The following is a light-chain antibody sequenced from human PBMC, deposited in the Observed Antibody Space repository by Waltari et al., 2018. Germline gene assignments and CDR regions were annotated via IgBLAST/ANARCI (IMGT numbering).Light chain of an antibody. V-gene: IGLV1-40*01. CDR2: DND. Sequence: QSVLTQPPSVSGAPGQRVTIPCTGSSSNSGAGSDVHWYQQFSGTATKLLIFDNDMRPAGVPGRFAGSRAGTSAYLAITGLQTDDEADYVCQSYDSGQWVFGGGTKVTVL. CDR1: SSNSGAGSD. J-gene: IGLJ3*02. CDR3: QSYDSGQWV.